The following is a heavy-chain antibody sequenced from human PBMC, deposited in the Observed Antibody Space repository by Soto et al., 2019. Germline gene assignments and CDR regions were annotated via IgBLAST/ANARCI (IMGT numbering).Heavy chain of an antibody. J-gene: IGHJ3*02. Sequence: GASVKVSCKASGGTFSSYTISWVRQAPGQRLEWMGWINAGNGNTKYSQKFQGRVTITRDTSASTAYMELSSLRSEDTAVYYCAYQGSYGAFDIWGQGTMVTVSS. CDR3: AYQGSYGAFDI. V-gene: IGHV1-3*01. D-gene: IGHD3-10*01. CDR2: INAGNGNT. CDR1: GGTFSSYT.